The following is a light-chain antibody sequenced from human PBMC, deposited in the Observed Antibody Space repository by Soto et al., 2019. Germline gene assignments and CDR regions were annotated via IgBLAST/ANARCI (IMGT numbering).Light chain of an antibody. V-gene: IGLV2-14*01. CDR3: SSYTSSTLYV. J-gene: IGLJ1*01. CDR1: SSDVGGYNY. CDR2: DVS. Sequence: QSALTQPASVSGSPGQSITISCTGTSSDVGGYNYVSWYQQHPGKAPKLMIYDVSNRPSGVSNRFSGSKSGNTASLTISGLQAEDEAEYSCSSYTSSTLYVFGTGTKLTVL.